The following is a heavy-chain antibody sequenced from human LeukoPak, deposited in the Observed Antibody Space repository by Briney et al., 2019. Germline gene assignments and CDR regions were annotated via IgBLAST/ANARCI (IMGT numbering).Heavy chain of an antibody. CDR1: GGSIISSEYH. V-gene: IGHV4-39*01. D-gene: IGHD2-15*01. J-gene: IGHJ3*02. CDR3: ARHCCSGPAKRVFDI. Sequence: PSETLSLTCTVSGGSIISSEYHWGWVRQPPGKGLEWIGTISYSGNTDYNPSPRSRVTISVDTSNNQFSLRLGSVTAADTAVYHCARHCCSGPAKRVFDIWGQGTMVTVSS. CDR2: ISYSGNT.